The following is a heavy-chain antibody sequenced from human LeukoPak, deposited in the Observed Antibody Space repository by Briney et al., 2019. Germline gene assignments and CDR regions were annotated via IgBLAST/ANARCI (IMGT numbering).Heavy chain of an antibody. D-gene: IGHD2-2*02. J-gene: IGHJ5*02. V-gene: IGHV4-38-2*01. Sequence: PSETLSLTCAVSCYSISSGYYWGWIRQPPGKGLEWIGSIYHSGSTYYNPSLKSRVTISVDTSKNQFSLKLNSVTAADTVVYYCARLNVVVVPAAIPIPFDPWGQGTLVTVSS. CDR2: IYHSGST. CDR1: CYSISSGYY. CDR3: ARLNVVVVPAAIPIPFDP.